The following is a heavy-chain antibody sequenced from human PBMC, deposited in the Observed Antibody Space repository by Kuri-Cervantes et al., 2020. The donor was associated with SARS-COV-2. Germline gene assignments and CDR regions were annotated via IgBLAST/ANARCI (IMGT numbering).Heavy chain of an antibody. Sequence: ASVKVSCKASGYTFTGYLIHRVRQAPGQGLEWMGWIDPSSGGTNSAQNFQGRVTMTRDTSISTAYMELRRLRSDDTAVYYCARDEGKGGHCSGHWGQGTLVTVSS. CDR1: GYTFTGYL. V-gene: IGHV1-2*02. CDR2: IDPSSGGT. CDR3: ARDEGKGGHCSGH. D-gene: IGHD2-21*01. J-gene: IGHJ4*02.